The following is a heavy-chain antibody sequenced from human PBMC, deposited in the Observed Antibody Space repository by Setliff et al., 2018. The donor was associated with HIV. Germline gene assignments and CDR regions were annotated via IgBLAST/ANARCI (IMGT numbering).Heavy chain of an antibody. CDR3: GRGQSCTNGVCYQY. D-gene: IGHD2-8*01. CDR2: IYYSGST. CDR1: GGSISSGGYY. Sequence: SETLSLTCTVSGGSISSGGYYWSWIRQHPGKGLEWIGYIYYSGSTYYSPSLKSRVTLSLDTSENQFSLRLSSVTAADTAVYDCGRGQSCTNGVCYQYWGQGTLVTVSS. V-gene: IGHV4-31*03. J-gene: IGHJ4*02.